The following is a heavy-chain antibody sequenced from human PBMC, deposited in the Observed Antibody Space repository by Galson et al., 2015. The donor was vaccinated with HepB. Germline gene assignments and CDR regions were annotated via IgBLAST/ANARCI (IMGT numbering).Heavy chain of an antibody. CDR2: IRSKANNYAT. CDR3: TRRRYDGGDYLFDY. CDR1: GFTFSDST. Sequence: SLRLSCAASGFTFSDSTMHWVRQPSGKGLEWVGHIRSKANNYATAYSASVKDRFTFSRDDSKNTAYLQMNSLKTEDTAVYYCTRRRYDGGDYLFDYWGQGTLVTVSS. D-gene: IGHD2-21*02. V-gene: IGHV3-73*01. J-gene: IGHJ4*02.